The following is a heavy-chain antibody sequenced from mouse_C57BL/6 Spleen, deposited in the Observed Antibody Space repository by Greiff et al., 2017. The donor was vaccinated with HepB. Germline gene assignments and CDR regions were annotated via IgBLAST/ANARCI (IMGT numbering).Heavy chain of an antibody. CDR3: TGDSNLAPFDY. D-gene: IGHD2-5*01. V-gene: IGHV6-3*01. J-gene: IGHJ2*01. CDR2: IRLKSDNYAT. CDR1: GFTFSNYW. Sequence: EVHLVESGGGLVQPGGSMKLSCVASGFTFSNYWMNWVRQSPEKGLEWVAQIRLKSDNYATHYAESVKGRFTISRDDSKSSVYLQMNNLRAEDTGIYYCTGDSNLAPFDYWGQGTTLTVSS.